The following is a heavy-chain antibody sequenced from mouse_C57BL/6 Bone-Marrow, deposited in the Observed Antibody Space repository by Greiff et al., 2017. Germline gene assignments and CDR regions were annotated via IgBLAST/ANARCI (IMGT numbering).Heavy chain of an antibody. V-gene: IGHV1-63*01. D-gene: IGHD2-1*01. Sequence: VKLQESGAELVRPGTSVKMSCKASGYTFTNYWIGWAKQRPGHGLEWIGDIYPGGGYTNYNEKFKGKATLTADKSSSTAYMQFSSLTSEDSAIYYCARTFYFYWYFDVWGTGTTVTVSS. CDR2: IYPGGGYT. CDR3: ARTFYFYWYFDV. J-gene: IGHJ1*03. CDR1: GYTFTNYW.